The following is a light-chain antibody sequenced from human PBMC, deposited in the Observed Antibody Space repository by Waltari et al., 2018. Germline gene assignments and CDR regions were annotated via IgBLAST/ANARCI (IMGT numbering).Light chain of an antibody. CDR2: GKN. V-gene: IGLV3-19*01. J-gene: IGLJ1*01. CDR3: NSRDSSGNLYV. CDR1: SLRSYY. Sequence: SSELTQDPAVSVALGQTVRITCQGDSLRSYYASWYQRKPGQAPVLVIYGKNNRPSGRPDRFAGSSSGDTASLTITGAQAEDEADYYCNSRDSSGNLYVFGTGTKVTVL.